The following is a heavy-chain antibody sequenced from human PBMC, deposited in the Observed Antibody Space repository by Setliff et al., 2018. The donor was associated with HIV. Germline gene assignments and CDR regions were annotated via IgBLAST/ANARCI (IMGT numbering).Heavy chain of an antibody. CDR3: ARGHSYDSYGYYLRGFDI. D-gene: IGHD3-22*01. V-gene: IGHV4-34*01. J-gene: IGHJ3*02. CDR1: GGSFSGYY. CDR2: INHSEST. Sequence: SETLSLTCAVYGGSFSGYYWSWLRQSPGKGLEWIGEINHSESTNYNRSVKRRVTIPLDTSKNQISLKLSSVTAADTAVYYCARGHSYDSYGYYLRGFDIWGPGTMVTVSS.